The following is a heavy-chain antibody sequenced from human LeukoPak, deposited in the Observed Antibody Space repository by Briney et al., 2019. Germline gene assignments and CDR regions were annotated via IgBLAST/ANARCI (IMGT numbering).Heavy chain of an antibody. D-gene: IGHD6-13*01. V-gene: IGHV1-2*02. Sequence: GASVKVSCKASGYTFTGYYMHWVRQALGQGLEWMGWINPNSGGTNYAQKFQGRVTMTRDTSISTAYMELSRLRSDDTAVYYCARGDYSSPSTVDYWGQGTLVTVSS. CDR2: INPNSGGT. CDR1: GYTFTGYY. J-gene: IGHJ4*02. CDR3: ARGDYSSPSTVDY.